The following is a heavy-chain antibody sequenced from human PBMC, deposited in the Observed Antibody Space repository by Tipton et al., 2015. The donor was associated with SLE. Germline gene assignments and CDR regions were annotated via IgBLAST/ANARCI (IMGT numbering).Heavy chain of an antibody. Sequence: SLRLSCTASGFTFNTYWMTWVRQAPGKGLEWVANMNQDGSRKYYVDSVKGRFTISRDNAKNSVSLQMNSLRVEDTAIYYCARSDVHDLDYWGQGSLVTVST. CDR1: GFTFNTYW. CDR2: MNQDGSRK. J-gene: IGHJ4*02. D-gene: IGHD3-16*01. V-gene: IGHV3-7*01. CDR3: ARSDVHDLDY.